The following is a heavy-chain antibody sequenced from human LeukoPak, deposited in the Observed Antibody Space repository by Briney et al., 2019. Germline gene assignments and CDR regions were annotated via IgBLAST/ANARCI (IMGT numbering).Heavy chain of an antibody. J-gene: IGHJ4*02. CDR2: INSDGSST. D-gene: IGHD6-19*01. V-gene: IGHV3-74*01. CDR3: VRERGQWLVDY. Sequence: PGGSLRLSCAASGLIFSSYWMHWVRQAPGKGLVWVSRINSDGSSTSYADSVKGRFTISRDNAKNTLYLQMNSLRAEDTAVYYCVRERGQWLVDYWGQGTLVTVSS. CDR1: GLIFSSYW.